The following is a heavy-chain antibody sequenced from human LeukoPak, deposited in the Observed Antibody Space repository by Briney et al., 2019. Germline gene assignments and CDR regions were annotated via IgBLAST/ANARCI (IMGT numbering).Heavy chain of an antibody. CDR1: GGSISSYY. Sequence: SETLSLTCTVSGGSISSYYWSWIRQPPGKGLEWIGYIYYSGSTNCNPSLKSRVTISVDTSKNQFSLKLSSVTAADTAVYYCARQRRTAAGPYYYGMDVWGQGTTVTVSS. CDR2: IYYSGST. V-gene: IGHV4-59*01. J-gene: IGHJ6*02. CDR3: ARQRRTAAGPYYYGMDV. D-gene: IGHD6-13*01.